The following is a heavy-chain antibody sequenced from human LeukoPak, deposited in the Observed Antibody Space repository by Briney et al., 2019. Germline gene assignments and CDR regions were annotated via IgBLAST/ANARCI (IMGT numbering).Heavy chain of an antibody. V-gene: IGHV4-59*01. CDR2: IYYSGST. CDR3: ARDGVSALNLYSDL. Sequence: SETLSLTCTVSGGSISSYYCSWIRQPPGKGLEWIGSIYYSGSTDYNPSLKSRVIISVDTSKNQFSLSLISVTAADTAVYYCARDGVSALNLYSDLWGRGTLVTVSS. D-gene: IGHD3-3*01. J-gene: IGHJ2*01. CDR1: GGSISSYY.